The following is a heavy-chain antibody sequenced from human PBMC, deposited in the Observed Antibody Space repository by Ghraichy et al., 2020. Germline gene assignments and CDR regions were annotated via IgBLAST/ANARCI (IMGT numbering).Heavy chain of an antibody. V-gene: IGHV4-61*01. CDR2: IYYSGST. D-gene: IGHD1-14*01. CDR1: GGSVSSGSYY. CDR3: ARARIYIDNPNWFDP. Sequence: SETLSLTCTVSGGSVSSGSYYWSWIRQPPGKGLEWIGYIYYSGSTNYNPSLKSRVTISVDTSKNQFSLKLSSVTAADTAVYYCARARIYIDNPNWFDPWGQGTLVTVSS. J-gene: IGHJ5*02.